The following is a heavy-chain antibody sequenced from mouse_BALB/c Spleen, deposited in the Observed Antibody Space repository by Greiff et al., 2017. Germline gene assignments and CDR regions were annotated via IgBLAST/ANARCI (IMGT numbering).Heavy chain of an antibody. CDR1: GYTFTSYW. CDR3: ARVTVVAPDY. CDR2: INPSTGYT. J-gene: IGHJ2*01. Sequence: QVQLQQSGAELAKPGASVKMSCKASGYTFTSYWMHWVKQRPGQGLEWIGYINPSTGYTEYNQKFKDKATLTADKSSSTAYMQLSSLTSEDSAVYYCARVTVVAPDYWGQGTTLTVSS. V-gene: IGHV1-7*01. D-gene: IGHD1-1*01.